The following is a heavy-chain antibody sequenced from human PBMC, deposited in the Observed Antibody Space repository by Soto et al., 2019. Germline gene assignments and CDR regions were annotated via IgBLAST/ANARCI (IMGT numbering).Heavy chain of an antibody. V-gene: IGHV4-59*01. Sequence: PSETLSLTCTVSGDSMRSYSWSWIRQPPGKGLEWIGYIYYSGSTTYNPSFKSRVTISIDTSEKQFSLKLTSVTAADTAVHFCAGDYGSGSYRFDYWGQGALVTVSS. CDR2: IYYSGST. D-gene: IGHD3-10*01. CDR1: GDSMRSYS. CDR3: AGDYGSGSYRFDY. J-gene: IGHJ4*02.